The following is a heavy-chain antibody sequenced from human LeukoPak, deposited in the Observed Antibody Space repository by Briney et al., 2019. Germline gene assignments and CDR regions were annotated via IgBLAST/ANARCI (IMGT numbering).Heavy chain of an antibody. D-gene: IGHD3-9*01. V-gene: IGHV3-74*01. J-gene: IGHJ4*02. CDR2: INSDGSST. CDR1: GFTFSSYW. Sequence: QPGGSLRLSCAASGFTFSSYWMHWVRHAPGKGLVWVSRINSDGSSTSYADSVKGRFTISRDNAKNTLYLQMNSLRAEDTAVYYCARDSYYDILTGYEPDYWGQGTLVTVSS. CDR3: ARDSYYDILTGYEPDY.